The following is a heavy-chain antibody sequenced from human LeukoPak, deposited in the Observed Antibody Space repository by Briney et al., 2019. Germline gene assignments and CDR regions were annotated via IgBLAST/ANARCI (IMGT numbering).Heavy chain of an antibody. J-gene: IGHJ6*03. CDR3: AKDTSAWWYHRAYMNV. CDR1: GFTSSDYA. Sequence: GGSLRLSCAAPGFTSSDYAMSWVRQAPGGGLEWVSAISGSGDKTFHADSVKGRFTTSRDNSKNTLSLQMSSLRVEDSVVYFCAKDTSAWWYHRAYMNVWGTGTTVTVSS. V-gene: IGHV3-23*01. D-gene: IGHD2-15*01. CDR2: ISGSGDKT.